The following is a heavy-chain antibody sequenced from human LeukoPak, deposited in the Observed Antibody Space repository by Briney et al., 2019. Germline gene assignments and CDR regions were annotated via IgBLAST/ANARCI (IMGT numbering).Heavy chain of an antibody. J-gene: IGHJ4*02. D-gene: IGHD6-19*01. V-gene: IGHV3-53*01. Sequence: GGSLRLSCAASGFSFSSYAMSWVRQAPGKGLEWVSVIYSGGSTYYADSVKGRFTISRDNSKNTLYLQMNSLRAEDTAVYYCARGSYSSGWYYFDYWGQGTLVTVSS. CDR1: GFSFSSYA. CDR3: ARGSYSSGWYYFDY. CDR2: IYSGGST.